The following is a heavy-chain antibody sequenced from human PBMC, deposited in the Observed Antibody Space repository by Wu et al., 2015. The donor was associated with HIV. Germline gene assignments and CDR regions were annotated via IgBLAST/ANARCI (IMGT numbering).Heavy chain of an antibody. Sequence: QVQLVQSGAEMKKSGSSVKVSCKASGPSFDNFPINWVRQAPGQGLEWMGWISAYNGNTNYAQKLQGRVTMTTDTSTSTAYMELRSLRSDDTAVYYCARDFGANWGQKFYNCGYWGQGTLVTVSS. J-gene: IGHJ4*02. CDR2: ISAYNGNT. CDR1: GPSFDNFP. CDR3: ARDFGANWGQKFYNCGY. V-gene: IGHV1-18*01. D-gene: IGHD7-27*01.